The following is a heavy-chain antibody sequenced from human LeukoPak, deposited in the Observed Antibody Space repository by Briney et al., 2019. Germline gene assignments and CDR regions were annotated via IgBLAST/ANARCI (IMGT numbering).Heavy chain of an antibody. Sequence: SETLSLTCTVSGGSITSSSYYWGWIRQPPGKGLEWIGSIYYSGSTYYNPSLKSRVTISVDTSKNQFSLKLSSVTAADTAVYYCASLHGLIRLDYWGQGTLVTVSS. CDR3: ASLHGLIRLDY. D-gene: IGHD2/OR15-2a*01. CDR1: GGSITSSSYY. CDR2: IYYSGST. V-gene: IGHV4-39*01. J-gene: IGHJ4*02.